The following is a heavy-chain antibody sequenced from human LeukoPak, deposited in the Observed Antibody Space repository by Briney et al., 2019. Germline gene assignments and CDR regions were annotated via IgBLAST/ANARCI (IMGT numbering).Heavy chain of an antibody. CDR1: GGTFSSYA. CDR3: ARARSLAGTAMVTFDY. J-gene: IGHJ4*02. D-gene: IGHD5-18*01. CDR2: IIPIFGTA. Sequence: AVKVSCKASGGTFSSYAISWVRQAPGQGLEWMGGIIPIFGTANYAQKFQGRVTITTNESTSTAYVELSSLRSEDTAVYYCARARSLAGTAMVTFDYWGQGTLVTVSS. V-gene: IGHV1-69*05.